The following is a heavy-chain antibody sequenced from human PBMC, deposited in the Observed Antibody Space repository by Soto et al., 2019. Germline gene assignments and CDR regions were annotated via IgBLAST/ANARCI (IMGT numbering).Heavy chain of an antibody. CDR2: IWYDGSNK. Sequence: GGSLRLSCAASGFTFSSYGMHWVRQAPGKGLEWVAVIWYDGSNKYYADSVKGRFTISRDNSKNTLYLQMNSLRAEDTAVYYCARDHVYYDSSGYSDYYYYYGMDVWGQGTTVTVSS. CDR1: GFTFSSYG. D-gene: IGHD3-22*01. J-gene: IGHJ6*02. V-gene: IGHV3-33*01. CDR3: ARDHVYYDSSGYSDYYYYYGMDV.